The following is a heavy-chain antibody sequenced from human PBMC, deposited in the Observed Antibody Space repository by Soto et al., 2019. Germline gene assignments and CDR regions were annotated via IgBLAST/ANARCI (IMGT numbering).Heavy chain of an antibody. V-gene: IGHV1-69*02. J-gene: IGHJ3*02. D-gene: IGHD2-15*01. Sequence: SVKVSCKASGGTFSSYTISWVRQAPGQGLEWMGRIIPILGIANYAQKFQGRVTITADKSTSTAYMELSSLRSEDTAVYYCARWGYCSGGSCYGMSVFDIWGKGTMVTVSS. CDR1: GGTFSSYT. CDR3: ARWGYCSGGSCYGMSVFDI. CDR2: IIPILGIA.